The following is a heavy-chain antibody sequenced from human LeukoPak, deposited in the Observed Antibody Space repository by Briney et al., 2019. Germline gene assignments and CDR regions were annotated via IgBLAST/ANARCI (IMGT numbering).Heavy chain of an antibody. CDR3: AHASGYFDY. D-gene: IGHD2-15*01. CDR2: TYYRSKWYN. V-gene: IGHV6-1*01. J-gene: IGHJ4*02. CDR1: GDSVSSKSVA. Sequence: SQTLSLTCAISGDSVSSKSVAWNWIRQSPSRGLEWLGRTYYRSKWYNEYAVSVKSRITINPDTSKNPFSLQLNSVTPEDTAVYYCAHASGYFDYWGQGTLVTVSP.